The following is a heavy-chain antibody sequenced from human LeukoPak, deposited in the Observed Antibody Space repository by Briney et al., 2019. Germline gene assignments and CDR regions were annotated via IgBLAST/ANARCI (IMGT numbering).Heavy chain of an antibody. CDR3: AKVGAAGAYAFDI. D-gene: IGHD6-13*01. Sequence: GGSLRLSCAASGFTFSSYGMHWVRQAPGKGLEWVAVISYDGSNKYYADSVKGRFTISRDNSKNTLYLQMNSLRAEDTAVYYCAKVGAAGAYAFDIWGQGTMVTVSS. CDR2: ISYDGSNK. CDR1: GFTFSSYG. J-gene: IGHJ3*02. V-gene: IGHV3-30*18.